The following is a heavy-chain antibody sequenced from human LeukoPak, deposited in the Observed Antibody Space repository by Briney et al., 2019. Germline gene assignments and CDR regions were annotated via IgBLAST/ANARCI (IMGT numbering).Heavy chain of an antibody. Sequence: GGSLRPSCAASGFTFSSYSMNWVRQAPGKGLEWVSSISSSSSYIYYADSVKGRFTISRDNAKNSLYLQMNSLRAEDTAVYYCARDFYCSSTSCYSVYWGQGTLVTVSS. D-gene: IGHD2-2*01. J-gene: IGHJ4*02. V-gene: IGHV3-21*01. CDR1: GFTFSSYS. CDR2: ISSSSSYI. CDR3: ARDFYCSSTSCYSVY.